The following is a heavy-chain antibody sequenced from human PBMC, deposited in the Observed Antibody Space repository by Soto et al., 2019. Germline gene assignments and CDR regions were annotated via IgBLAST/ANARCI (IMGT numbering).Heavy chain of an antibody. Sequence: SETLSLTCTVSGGSISSYYWSWIRQPPGKGLEWIGYIYYSGSTNYNPSLKSRVTISVDTSKNQFSLKLSSVTAADTAVYYCARVPGYSSSSGVYWFDPWGQGTLVTVSS. J-gene: IGHJ5*02. CDR2: IYYSGST. D-gene: IGHD6-6*01. V-gene: IGHV4-59*01. CDR1: GGSISSYY. CDR3: ARVPGYSSSSGVYWFDP.